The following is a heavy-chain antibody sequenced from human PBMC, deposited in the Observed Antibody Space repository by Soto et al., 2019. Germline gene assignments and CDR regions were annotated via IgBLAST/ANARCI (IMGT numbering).Heavy chain of an antibody. Sequence: GGSLRLSCAASGFTFNNYGMHWVRQAPGKGLEWVAVIWYDGSNKYYADSVKGRFTISRDNSKNTLYLQMNSLRAEDTAVYYCARDLNHNSSGLWGQGTLVTVSS. D-gene: IGHD3-22*01. V-gene: IGHV3-33*01. CDR3: ARDLNHNSSGL. CDR1: GFTFNNYG. J-gene: IGHJ4*02. CDR2: IWYDGSNK.